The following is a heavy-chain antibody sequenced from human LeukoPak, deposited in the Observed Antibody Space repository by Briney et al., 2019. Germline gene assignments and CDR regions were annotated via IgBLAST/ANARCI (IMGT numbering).Heavy chain of an antibody. CDR2: IDPSDSYT. CDR3: ARRHGSGKGYYGMDV. CDR1: GYSFTSYW. D-gene: IGHD3-10*01. Sequence: GESLKISCKGSGYSFTSYWISWVRQMPGKGLEWLGRIDPSDSYTNYSPSFQGRVTISADKSISTAYLQWISLKASDTAMYYCARRHGSGKGYYGMDVCGQGTTVTVSS. V-gene: IGHV5-10-1*01. J-gene: IGHJ6*02.